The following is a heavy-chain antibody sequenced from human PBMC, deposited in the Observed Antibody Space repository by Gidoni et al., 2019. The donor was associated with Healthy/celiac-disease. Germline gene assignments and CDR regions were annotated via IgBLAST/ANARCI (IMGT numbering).Heavy chain of an antibody. J-gene: IGHJ6*02. CDR2: RSYDGSNK. Sequence: QVQLVESGGGVVQPGRSLRLSCAASGFTFSSYGMHWVRQAPGKGLEWVAVRSYDGSNKYYADSVKGRFTISRDNSKNTLYLQMNSLRAEDTAVYYCAKAHTVTTAHLLLCGMDVWGQGTTVTVSS. CDR1: GFTFSSYG. D-gene: IGHD4-17*01. V-gene: IGHV3-30*18. CDR3: AKAHTVTTAHLLLCGMDV.